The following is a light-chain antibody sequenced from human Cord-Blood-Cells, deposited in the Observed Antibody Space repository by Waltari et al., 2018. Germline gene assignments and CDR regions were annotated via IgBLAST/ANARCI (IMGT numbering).Light chain of an antibody. Sequence: NFMLPQPHSASESPGKTVTISRTGSSGSISSNYVQWYQQRPGSAPTSVIYEDNQRPSGVPDRFSGSIDSSSNSASLTISGLKTEDEADYYCQSYDSSNRVFGGGTKLTVL. CDR1: SGSISSNY. CDR3: QSYDSSNRV. V-gene: IGLV6-57*02. CDR2: EDN. J-gene: IGLJ3*02.